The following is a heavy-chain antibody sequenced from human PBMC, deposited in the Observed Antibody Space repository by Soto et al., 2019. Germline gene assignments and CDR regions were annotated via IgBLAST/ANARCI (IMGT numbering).Heavy chain of an antibody. CDR3: AEERATTTAFDY. Sequence: GGSLRLSCAAAGFAFSTYAMTWVRQAPGKGLEWVSVISGSGGSSYYAASVKGRFTISRDNSKNTLFLQMTGLRAEDTAVYYCAEERATTTAFDYWGQGALVTVSS. D-gene: IGHD4-17*01. V-gene: IGHV3-23*01. J-gene: IGHJ4*02. CDR1: GFAFSTYA. CDR2: ISGSGGSS.